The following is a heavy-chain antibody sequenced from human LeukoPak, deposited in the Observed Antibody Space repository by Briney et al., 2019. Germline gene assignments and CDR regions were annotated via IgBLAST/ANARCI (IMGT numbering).Heavy chain of an antibody. Sequence: PGGSLRLSCAASGFTFSRYWMSWVRQAPGRGLEWVANIKQDGSEKYYVDSVKGRFTISRGNAKNSLYLQMNSLRAEDMAVFCCARDTVVVVSATSLFDYWGQGTLVTVSS. J-gene: IGHJ4*02. V-gene: IGHV3-7*05. CDR1: GFTFSRYW. CDR2: IKQDGSEK. D-gene: IGHD2-15*01. CDR3: ARDTVVVVSATSLFDY.